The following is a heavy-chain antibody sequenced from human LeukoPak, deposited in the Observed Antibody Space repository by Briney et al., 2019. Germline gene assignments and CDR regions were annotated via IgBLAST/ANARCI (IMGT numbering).Heavy chain of an antibody. CDR3: ARLHYYGKNYAMDV. V-gene: IGHV3-21*01. CDR1: GFTFSSYS. Sequence: GGSLRLSCAASGFTFSSYSMDWVRQAPGKGLGWVSSISGSSSFIFYADSVKGRFTISRDNAKNSLYLQMNSLRAEDTAVYYCARLHYYGKNYAMDVWGQGTTVTVSS. J-gene: IGHJ6*02. CDR2: ISGSSSFI. D-gene: IGHD3-10*01.